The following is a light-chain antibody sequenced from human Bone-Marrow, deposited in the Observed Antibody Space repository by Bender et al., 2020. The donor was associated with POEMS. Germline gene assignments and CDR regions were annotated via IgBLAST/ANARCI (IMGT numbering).Light chain of an antibody. CDR2: SSH. V-gene: IGLV1-44*01. CDR1: SSNIGAHA. CDR3: AVWDDSLNGWV. J-gene: IGLJ3*02. Sequence: QSVLTPPPSASGNPGQRVTLSCSGGSSNIGAHAVNWYKHLPGTAPKPLIYSSHRRPSGVPDRFSGSRSGTSASLAISGLQSEDEADYYCAVWDDSLNGWVFGGGTKLTVL.